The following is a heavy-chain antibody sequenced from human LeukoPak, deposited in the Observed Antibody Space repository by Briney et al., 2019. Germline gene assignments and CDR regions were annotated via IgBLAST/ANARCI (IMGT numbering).Heavy chain of an antibody. V-gene: IGHV1-69*13. Sequence: SVKVSCKASGGMFSTTAINWIRQAPGQGLEWMGGNIPPFGTPDYAQKFQGRVTITADESTSTVYMEMTSLTSEDTAIYYCARDPGSSVGVVVVQHATDAFDIWGQGTMVTVSS. CDR1: GGMFSTTA. D-gene: IGHD2-15*01. J-gene: IGHJ3*02. CDR2: NIPPFGTP. CDR3: ARDPGSSVGVVVVQHATDAFDI.